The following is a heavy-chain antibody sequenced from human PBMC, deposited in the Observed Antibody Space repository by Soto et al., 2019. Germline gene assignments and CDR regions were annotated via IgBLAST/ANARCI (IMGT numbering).Heavy chain of an antibody. CDR3: AREWGRGSSSWSPSVVYFDY. Sequence: SETLSLTCTVSGGSISSGGYYWSWIRQHPGKGLEWIGYIYYSGSTYYNPSLKSRVTISVDTSKNQFSLKLSSVTAADTAVYYCAREWGRGSSSWSPSVVYFDYWGQGTLVTVSS. D-gene: IGHD6-13*01. CDR2: IYYSGST. V-gene: IGHV4-31*03. CDR1: GGSISSGGYY. J-gene: IGHJ4*02.